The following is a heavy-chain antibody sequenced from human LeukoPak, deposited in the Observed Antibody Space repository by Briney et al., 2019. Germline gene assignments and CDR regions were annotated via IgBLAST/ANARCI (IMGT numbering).Heavy chain of an antibody. D-gene: IGHD1-26*01. J-gene: IGHJ5*02. CDR2: IYISGST. CDR1: AGSISSYY. CDR3: ARGLVGTTGEQNWFDP. Sequence: PSETLSLTCTVSAGSISSYYWSWIRQPAGKGLEWIGRIYISGSTNYNPSLKSRVTISVDKSKNQFSLKLSSVTAADTAVYYCARGLVGTTGEQNWFDPWGQGTLVTVSS. V-gene: IGHV4-4*07.